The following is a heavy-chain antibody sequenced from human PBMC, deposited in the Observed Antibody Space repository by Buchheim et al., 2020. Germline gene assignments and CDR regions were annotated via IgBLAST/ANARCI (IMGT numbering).Heavy chain of an antibody. J-gene: IGHJ5*02. CDR2: ISYDGSNK. V-gene: IGHV3-30*18. CDR3: AKSSSGYLGWFDP. Sequence: QVQLVESGGGVVQPGRSLRLSCAASGFTFSSYGMHWVRQAPGKGLEWVAVISYDGSNKYYADSVKGRFTISRDNSKNTLYLQMNSLRAEDTAVYYCAKSSSGYLGWFDPWGQGTL. D-gene: IGHD3-22*01. CDR1: GFTFSSYG.